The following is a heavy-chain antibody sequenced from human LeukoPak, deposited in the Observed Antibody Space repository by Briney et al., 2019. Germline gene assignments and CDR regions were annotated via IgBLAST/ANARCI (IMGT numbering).Heavy chain of an antibody. Sequence: NASETLSLTCAVSGVPFNDYYWSWVRQTPGKGLEWIGEINHSGYTNDSPSLKSRVTLSIDTSRKQFSLNLRSVTVADTGIYYCTRMTAGHDYWGQGTLVTVSS. CDR2: INHSGYT. V-gene: IGHV4-34*01. D-gene: IGHD2-21*02. J-gene: IGHJ4*02. CDR3: TRMTAGHDY. CDR1: GVPFNDYY.